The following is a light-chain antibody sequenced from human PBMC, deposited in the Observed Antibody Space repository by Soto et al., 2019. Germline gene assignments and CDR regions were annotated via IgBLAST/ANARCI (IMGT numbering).Light chain of an antibody. Sequence: EIVMTQSPATLSVSPGERSTLSCRASQSVNSNYLAWYQQKPGQAPRLLIYAASSRATGIPDRFSGSGSGTEFTLTISSLQSEDFAVYYCQHYNNWPPWTFGQGTKGDI. J-gene: IGKJ1*01. V-gene: IGKV3D-15*01. CDR2: AAS. CDR1: QSVNSN. CDR3: QHYNNWPPWT.